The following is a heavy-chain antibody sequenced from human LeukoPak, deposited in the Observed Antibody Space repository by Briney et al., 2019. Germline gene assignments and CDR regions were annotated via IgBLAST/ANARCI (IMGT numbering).Heavy chain of an antibody. Sequence: SETLSLTCTVSGGSISSYYWSWIRQPPGKGLEWIGYIYYSGSTNYNPSLKSRVTISVDTSKNQFSLKLSSVTAADTAVYYCARARCGGDCQHDAFDIWGQGTVVTVSS. CDR3: ARARCGGDCQHDAFDI. V-gene: IGHV4-59*01. CDR1: GGSISSYY. CDR2: IYYSGST. J-gene: IGHJ3*02. D-gene: IGHD2-21*02.